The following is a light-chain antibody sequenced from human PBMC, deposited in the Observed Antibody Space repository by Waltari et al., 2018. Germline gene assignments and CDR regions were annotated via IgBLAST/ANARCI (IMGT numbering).Light chain of an antibody. J-gene: IGLJ2*01. CDR3: MIWHSSAVV. V-gene: IGLV5-45*02. CDR1: SGINVGTYR. Sequence: QAVLTQPSSLSASPGASASLTCTLRSGINVGTYRIYWYKPKPGSPPQYLLRYKSDSDKQQGSGVPSRFSGSKDASANAGILLISGLQSEDEADYYCMIWHSSAVVFGGGTKLTVL. CDR2: YKSDSDK.